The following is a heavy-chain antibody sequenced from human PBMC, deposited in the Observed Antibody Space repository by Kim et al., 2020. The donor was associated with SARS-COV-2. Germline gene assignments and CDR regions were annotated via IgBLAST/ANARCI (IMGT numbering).Heavy chain of an antibody. D-gene: IGHD2-8*01. J-gene: IGHJ4*02. CDR3: ARDGSNIVLMVYAMERAFDY. V-gene: IGHV3-48*04. Sequence: GGSLRLSCAASGFTFSSYSMNWVRQAPGKGLEWVSYISSSSSTIYYADSVKGRFTISRDNAKNSLYLQMNSLRAEDTAVYYCARDGSNIVLMVYAMERAFDYWGQGTLVTVSS. CDR1: GFTFSSYS. CDR2: ISSSSSTI.